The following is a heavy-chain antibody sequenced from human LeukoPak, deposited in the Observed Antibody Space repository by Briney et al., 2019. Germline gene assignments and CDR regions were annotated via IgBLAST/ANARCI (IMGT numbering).Heavy chain of an antibody. Sequence: PSETLSLTCSVSGGSLSGYYWSWIRQSPGKGLEWMGDIHHDGRTKYKSSFKSRVTIFLDSSKNEVSLRLSPVTPADTALYFCARDGVPRDYGDTVNAYDLWGQGTMVTVAP. V-gene: IGHV4-34*01. CDR2: IHHDGRT. CDR1: GGSLSGYY. D-gene: IGHD4-17*01. J-gene: IGHJ3*01. CDR3: ARDGVPRDYGDTVNAYDL.